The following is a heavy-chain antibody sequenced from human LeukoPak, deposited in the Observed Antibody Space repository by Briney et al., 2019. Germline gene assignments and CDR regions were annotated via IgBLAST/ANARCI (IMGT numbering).Heavy chain of an antibody. J-gene: IGHJ4*02. CDR2: INHSGST. CDR3: ATWGSGWRTGENY. Sequence: SETLSLTCAVYGGSFSGYYWSWIRQPPGKGLEWIGEINHSGSTNYNPSLKSRVTISVDTSKNQFSLKLSSVTAADTAMYYCATWGSGWRTGENYWGQGTLVTVSS. D-gene: IGHD6-19*01. CDR1: GGSFSGYY. V-gene: IGHV4-34*01.